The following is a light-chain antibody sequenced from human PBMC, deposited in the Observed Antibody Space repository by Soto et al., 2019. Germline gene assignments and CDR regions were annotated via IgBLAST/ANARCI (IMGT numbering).Light chain of an antibody. Sequence: SYELTQAPSVSVAPGKTARITCGGDNIESKRVHWYQQKPGQAPLLVIYYDSDRPSGIPERFSGSNSGNTATLTINRVEAGDEADYYCQVWDSSSDHRIFGGGTKLTVL. CDR2: YDS. CDR3: QVWDSSSDHRI. J-gene: IGLJ2*01. V-gene: IGLV3-21*04. CDR1: NIESKR.